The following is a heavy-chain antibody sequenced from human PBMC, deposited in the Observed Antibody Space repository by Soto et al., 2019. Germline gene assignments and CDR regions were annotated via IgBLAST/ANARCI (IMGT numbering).Heavy chain of an antibody. D-gene: IGHD6-13*01. CDR1: GYTFTSYG. V-gene: IGHV1-18*01. CDR3: ARAAAAGIARHGRYYYMDV. Sequence: ASVKVSCKASGYTFTSYGISWVRQAPGQGLEWMGWISAYNGNTNYAQKLQGRVTMTTDKSTGPAYMELRSLRSDDTAVYYCARAAAAGIARHGRYYYMDVWGKGTTVTVSS. J-gene: IGHJ6*03. CDR2: ISAYNGNT.